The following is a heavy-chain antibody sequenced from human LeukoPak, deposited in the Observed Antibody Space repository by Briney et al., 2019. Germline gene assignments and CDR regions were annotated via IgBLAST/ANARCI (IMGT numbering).Heavy chain of an antibody. D-gene: IGHD3-22*01. V-gene: IGHV3-23*01. CDR2: ISGSGGST. Sequence: GGSLRLSCVASGFTFSTYNMNWVRQAPGKGLEWVSAISGSGGSTYYADSVKGRFTISRDNSKNTLYLQMNSLRAEDTAVYYCAKDAIVVDYFDYWGQGALVTVSS. CDR3: AKDAIVVDYFDY. CDR1: GFTFSTYN. J-gene: IGHJ4*02.